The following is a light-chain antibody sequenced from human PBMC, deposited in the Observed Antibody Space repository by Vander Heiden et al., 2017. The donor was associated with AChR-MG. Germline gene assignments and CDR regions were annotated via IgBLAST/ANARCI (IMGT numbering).Light chain of an antibody. V-gene: IGLV2-8*01. Sequence: QSALSQPPSASGSPGQPVTIPCTGTSSDVGGYDYVSWYQQHPGKAPKLMIYQVNKRPSGVPDRFSGSKSGNTASLTVSGLQAEDEADYYCSSYAGTDSWVFGGGTKLTVL. J-gene: IGLJ3*02. CDR1: SSDVGGYDY. CDR2: QVN. CDR3: SSYAGTDSWV.